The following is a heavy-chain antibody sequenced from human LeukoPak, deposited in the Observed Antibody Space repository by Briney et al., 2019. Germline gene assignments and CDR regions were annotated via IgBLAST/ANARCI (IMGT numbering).Heavy chain of an antibody. CDR1: GFTFSNFG. V-gene: IGHV3-23*01. D-gene: IGHD6-19*01. CDR3: ARRSGIAVAGAFDY. J-gene: IGHJ4*02. Sequence: GGTLRLSCAASGFTFSNFGMNWVRQAPGKGLQWVSGIGPGGDNKYYADSLEGRFTISRDNSKNTLYLQMNSLRAEDTAVYYCARRSGIAVAGAFDYWGQGTLVTVSS. CDR2: IGPGGDNK.